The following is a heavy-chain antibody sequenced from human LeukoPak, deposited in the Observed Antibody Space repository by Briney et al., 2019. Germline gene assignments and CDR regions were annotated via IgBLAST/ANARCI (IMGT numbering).Heavy chain of an antibody. CDR1: GYTFSSYY. J-gene: IGHJ3*02. V-gene: IGHV1-2*02. CDR3: ARNRGAARHGAFDI. Sequence: ASVKVSCKASGYTFSSYYMHWVRQAPGQGLEWMGWINPNSGGTNYAQKFQGRVTMTRDTSISTAYMELSRLRSDDTAVYYCARNRGAARHGAFDIWGQGTMVTVSS. D-gene: IGHD6-6*01. CDR2: INPNSGGT.